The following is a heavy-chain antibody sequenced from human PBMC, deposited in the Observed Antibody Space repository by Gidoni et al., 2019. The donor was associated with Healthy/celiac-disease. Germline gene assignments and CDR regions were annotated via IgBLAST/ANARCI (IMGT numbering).Heavy chain of an antibody. Sequence: EVQLLESGGGLVQPGGSLRLSCAASGFTFSRYAMSWVRQAPGKGLGWVAAIRGSGGSTYYADSVKGRFTISRDNSKNTLYLQMNSLRAEDTAVYYCAKDIAAAGTSLYYYYYGMDVWGQGTTVTVSS. D-gene: IGHD6-13*01. J-gene: IGHJ6*02. CDR3: AKDIAAAGTSLYYYYYGMDV. CDR2: IRGSGGST. V-gene: IGHV3-23*01. CDR1: GFTFSRYA.